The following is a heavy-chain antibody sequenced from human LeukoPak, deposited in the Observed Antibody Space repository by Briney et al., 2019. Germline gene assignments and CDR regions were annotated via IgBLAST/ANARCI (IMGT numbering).Heavy chain of an antibody. CDR1: GFTFSSYA. J-gene: IGHJ4*02. CDR3: ARGASGYYYG. CDR2: ISYDGSNK. Sequence: GGSLRLSCAASGFTFSSYAMHWVHQAPGKGLEWVAVISYDGSNKYYADSVKGRFTISRDNAKNTLCLQMNSLRAEDTAVYYCARGASGYYYGWGQGTLVTVSS. V-gene: IGHV3-30-3*01. D-gene: IGHD3-22*01.